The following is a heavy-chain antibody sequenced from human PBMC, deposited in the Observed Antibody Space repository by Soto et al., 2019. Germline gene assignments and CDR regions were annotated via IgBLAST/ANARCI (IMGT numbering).Heavy chain of an antibody. D-gene: IGHD3-22*01. CDR3: AKDAFYDSSGYFDY. V-gene: IGHV3-23*01. CDR1: GFTFSSYA. J-gene: IGHJ4*02. CDR2: ISGSGGST. Sequence: EVQLLESGGGLVQPGGSLRLSCAASGFTFSSYAMSWVRQAPGKGLEWVSFISGSGGSTYYADSVKGRYTISRDNSKNTLYLQVNSLRAEDTAVYYCAKDAFYDSSGYFDYWGQGTLVTVSS.